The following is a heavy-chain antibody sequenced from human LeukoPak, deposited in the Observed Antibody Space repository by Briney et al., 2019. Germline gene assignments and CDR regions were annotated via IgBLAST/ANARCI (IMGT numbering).Heavy chain of an antibody. Sequence: ASVKVSCKASGYNFNACYMHWVRQAPGQGLEWMGWINPNSGGTNYAQKFQGRVTLTRDTSINMVYMEVNRLTSDDTVVYYCARGEWLVLGDHWGQGTPVTVSS. CDR2: INPNSGGT. CDR3: ARGEWLVLGDH. J-gene: IGHJ4*02. CDR1: GYNFNACY. V-gene: IGHV1-2*02. D-gene: IGHD3-3*01.